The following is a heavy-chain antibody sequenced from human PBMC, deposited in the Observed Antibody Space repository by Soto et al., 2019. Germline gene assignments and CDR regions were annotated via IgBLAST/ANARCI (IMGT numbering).Heavy chain of an antibody. V-gene: IGHV3-30*18. D-gene: IGHD5-18*01. CDR2: ISYDGSKE. CDR1: GFTFSSYG. Sequence: GGSLRLSCAASGFTFSSYGMHWVRQAPGKGLEWVAVISYDGSKEFYADSVKGRFTISRDNSKNTLYLQMNSLRAEDTAVYYCAKDLRLWSKDYYYYGMDVWGQGTTVTVSS. J-gene: IGHJ6*02. CDR3: AKDLRLWSKDYYYYGMDV.